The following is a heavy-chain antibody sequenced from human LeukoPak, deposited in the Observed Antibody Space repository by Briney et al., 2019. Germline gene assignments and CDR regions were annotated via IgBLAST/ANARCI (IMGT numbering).Heavy chain of an antibody. CDR2: MNPNSGNT. J-gene: IGHJ5*02. CDR3: ARGRRYSSGHNWFDP. D-gene: IGHD6-19*01. CDR1: GYTVTSYD. V-gene: IGHV1-8*01. Sequence: ASVKVSCKASGYTVTSYDINWVRQATGQGLEWMGWMNPNSGNTGYAQKFQGRATMTRNTSISTAYMELSSLRSEDTAVYYCARGRRYSSGHNWFDPWGQGTLVTVAS.